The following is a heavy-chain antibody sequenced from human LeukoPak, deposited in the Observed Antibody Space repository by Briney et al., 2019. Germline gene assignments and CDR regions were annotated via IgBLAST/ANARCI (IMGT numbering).Heavy chain of an antibody. V-gene: IGHV3-9*01. CDR2: ISWNSGSI. CDR1: GFTFDDYA. Sequence: GRSLRLSCAASGFTFDDYAMHWVRQAPGKGLEWVSGISWNSGSIGYADSVKSRFTISRDNSKNTLYLQMNSLRAEDTAVYYCAKVVGRRGMDVWGQGTTVTVSS. J-gene: IGHJ6*02. CDR3: AKVVGRRGMDV.